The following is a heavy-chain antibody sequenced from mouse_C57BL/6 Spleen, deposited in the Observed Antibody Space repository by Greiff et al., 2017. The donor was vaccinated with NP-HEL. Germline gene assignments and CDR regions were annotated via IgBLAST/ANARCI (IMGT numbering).Heavy chain of an antibody. CDR2: IYPRSGNT. CDR1: GYTFTSYG. Sequence: QVQLQQSGAELARPGASVKLSCKASGYTFTSYGISWVKQRTGQGLEWIGEIYPRSGNTYYNEKFKGKATLTADKSSSTAYMELRSLTSEDSAVYFCARYGITTVVARGWYFDVWGTGTTVTVSS. J-gene: IGHJ1*03. D-gene: IGHD1-1*01. CDR3: ARYGITTVVARGWYFDV. V-gene: IGHV1-81*01.